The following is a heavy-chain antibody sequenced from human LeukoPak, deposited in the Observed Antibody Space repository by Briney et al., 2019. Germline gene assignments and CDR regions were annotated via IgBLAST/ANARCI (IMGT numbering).Heavy chain of an antibody. CDR3: AKDALVNRGLFDN. CDR1: GFTFSSYA. Sequence: PGRSLRLSCAASGFTFSSYAMHWVRQAPGKGLEWVAVISYDGSNKYCADSVKGRFTISRDNSKNTLYLQMNSLRADDTAVYYCAKDALVNRGLFDNWGQGTLVPVSS. V-gene: IGHV3-30-3*01. J-gene: IGHJ4*02. D-gene: IGHD6-6*01. CDR2: ISYDGSNK.